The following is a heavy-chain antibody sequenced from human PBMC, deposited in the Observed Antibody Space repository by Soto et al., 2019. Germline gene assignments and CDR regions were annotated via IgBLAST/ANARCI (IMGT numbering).Heavy chain of an antibody. J-gene: IGHJ2*01. CDR1: GGSISSSSYY. V-gene: IGHV4-39*01. CDR3: ARRLWEWERPYWYFDL. CDR2: IYYSGST. D-gene: IGHD1-26*01. Sequence: QLQLQESGPGLVKPSETLSLTCTVSGGSISSSSYYWGWIRQPPGKGLEWIGSIYYSGSTYYNPSLKSRVTISVDTSKNQFSLKLSSVTAADTAVYYCARRLWEWERPYWYFDLWGRGTLVTVSS.